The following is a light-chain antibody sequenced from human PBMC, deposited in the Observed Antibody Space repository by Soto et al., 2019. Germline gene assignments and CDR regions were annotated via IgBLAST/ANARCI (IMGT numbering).Light chain of an antibody. CDR2: EVS. CDR3: SSFTSSSTVL. Sequence: QSVLTQPASVSGSPGQSITISCTGTSSDVGGYNYVSWYQQHPGKAPKLMIYEVSNRPSGVSSRFSGSKSGNTASLTIFGLQAEDEGDYYCSSFTSSSTVLFGGGTKLTVL. CDR1: SSDVGGYNY. V-gene: IGLV2-14*01. J-gene: IGLJ2*01.